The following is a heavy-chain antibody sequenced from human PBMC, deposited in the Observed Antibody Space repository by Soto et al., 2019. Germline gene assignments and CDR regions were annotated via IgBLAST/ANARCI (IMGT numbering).Heavy chain of an antibody. V-gene: IGHV1-8*01. J-gene: IGHJ4*02. Sequence: QVQLVQSGAEVKKPGASVKVSCKASGYTFISYDINWVRQATGQGLEWMGWMNPNSGNTGYGQTFQGRVTMTRNTSITTAYMELSSLRSDDPALYYCARAWGTGRDYWGQGTLVTVSS. CDR1: GYTFISYD. CDR2: MNPNSGNT. CDR3: ARAWGTGRDY. D-gene: IGHD3-16*01.